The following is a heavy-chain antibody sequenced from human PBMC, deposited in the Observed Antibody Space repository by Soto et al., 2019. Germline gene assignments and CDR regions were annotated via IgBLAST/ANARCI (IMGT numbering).Heavy chain of an antibody. D-gene: IGHD3-16*01. CDR2: TYYRSKWTN. Sequence: PSQTLSLTCAIFGDSVSSENSAWNWIRQSPSRGLEWLGRTYYRSKWTNDYAPFVKTRIIINPDTSKNHFSLQLNSVTPEDTAVDFFVRGGSIDQPQAGLDYWGKETLVTVSS. CDR3: VRGGSIDQPQAGLDY. CDR1: GDSVSSENSA. V-gene: IGHV6-1*01. J-gene: IGHJ4*02.